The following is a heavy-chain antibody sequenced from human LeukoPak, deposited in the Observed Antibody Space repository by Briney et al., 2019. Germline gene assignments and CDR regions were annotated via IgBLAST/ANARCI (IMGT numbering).Heavy chain of an antibody. D-gene: IGHD6-13*01. V-gene: IGHV3-53*01. CDR2: IYSGGST. CDR1: GFTVSSNY. J-gene: IGHJ5*02. CDR3: ARLYSSSWYWNWFDP. Sequence: GGSLRLSCAASGFTVSSNYMSWVRQAPGKGLEWVSVIYSGGSTYYADSVKGRFTISGDNSKNTLYLQMNSLRAEDTAVYYCARLYSSSWYWNWFDPWGQGTLVIVSS.